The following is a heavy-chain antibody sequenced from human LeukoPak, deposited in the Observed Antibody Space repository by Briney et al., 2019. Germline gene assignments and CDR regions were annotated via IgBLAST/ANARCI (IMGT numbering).Heavy chain of an antibody. J-gene: IGHJ4*02. V-gene: IGHV1-2*02. D-gene: IGHD6-19*01. Sequence: ASVKVSCKASGYTFTGYYMHWVRQAPGQGLEWMGWINPNSGGTNYAQKFQGRVTMTRDTSISTAYMEPSRLRSDDTAVYYCARIGKVAGSHFDYWGQGTLVTVSS. CDR3: ARIGKVAGSHFDY. CDR2: INPNSGGT. CDR1: GYTFTGYY.